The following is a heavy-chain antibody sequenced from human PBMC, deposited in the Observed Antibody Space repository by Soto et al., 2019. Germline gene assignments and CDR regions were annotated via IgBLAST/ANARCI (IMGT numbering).Heavy chain of an antibody. V-gene: IGHV3-33*01. CDR2: IWYDGSYK. J-gene: IGHJ6*02. D-gene: IGHD6-13*01. Sequence: PGGALRLSCAASGFTFNKYGMHWVRQAPGKGLEWVAVIWYDGSYKYNADSVKGRFTISRDNSKNTLYLQMNTLRAEDTAVYYCARDQSXSWSVNFYGMDVWGQGTTVTVS. CDR1: GFTFNKYG. CDR3: ARDQSXSWSVNFYGMDV.